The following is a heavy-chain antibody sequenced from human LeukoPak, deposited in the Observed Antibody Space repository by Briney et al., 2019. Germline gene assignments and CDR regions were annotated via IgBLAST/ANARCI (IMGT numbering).Heavy chain of an antibody. CDR2: IRYDGSNK. J-gene: IGHJ6*03. D-gene: IGHD5-12*01. Sequence: GGSLRLSCAASGFTFSSYAMNWVRQAPGKGLEWVAFIRYDGSNKYYADSVKGRFTVSRDNSKNTLYLQMKSLRAEDTAVYYCAKGGGYEAQYYYYYLDVWGKGTTVTISS. CDR3: AKGGGYEAQYYYYYLDV. V-gene: IGHV3-30*02. CDR1: GFTFSSYA.